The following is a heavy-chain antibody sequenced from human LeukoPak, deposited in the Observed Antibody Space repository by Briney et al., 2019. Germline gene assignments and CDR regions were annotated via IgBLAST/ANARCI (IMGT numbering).Heavy chain of an antibody. D-gene: IGHD6-13*01. V-gene: IGHV3-23*01. CDR2: ISDNGGST. J-gene: IGHJ4*02. Sequence: GGPLRLSCAASGFTFSTYAMSWVRQAPGKGLEWVSTISDNGGSTYYAVSVKGRFTISRDNSKNTLYLQMNSLRVDDTAVYYCAKPPPDSSSWLFDYWGQGTLVTVSS. CDR3: AKPPPDSSSWLFDY. CDR1: GFTFSTYA.